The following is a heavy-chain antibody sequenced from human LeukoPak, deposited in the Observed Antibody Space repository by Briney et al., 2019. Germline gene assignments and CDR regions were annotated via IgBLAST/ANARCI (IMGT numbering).Heavy chain of an antibody. J-gene: IGHJ3*02. V-gene: IGHV3-30*18. CDR2: ISYDGSNK. CDR1: GFTFSSYG. Sequence: GGSLRLSCAASGFTFSSYGMHWVCQAPGKGLEWVAVISYDGSNKYYADSVKGRFTISRDNSKNTLYLQMNSLRAEDTAVYYCAKGSRTTGTDFYAFDIWGQGTMVTVSS. CDR3: AKGSRTTGTDFYAFDI. D-gene: IGHD1-1*01.